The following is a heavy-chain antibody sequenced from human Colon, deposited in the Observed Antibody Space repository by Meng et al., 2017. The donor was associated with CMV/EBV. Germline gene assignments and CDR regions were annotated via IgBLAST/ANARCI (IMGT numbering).Heavy chain of an antibody. D-gene: IGHD6-6*01. V-gene: IGHV4-34*01. CDR1: GGSFSGYY. CDR2: INHSGST. CDR3: ARKTRPRSNWFDP. J-gene: IGHJ5*02. Sequence: GSLRLFCAVYGGSFSGYYWSWIRQPPGKGLEWVGEINHSGSTNYNPSLKSRVTISVDTSKNQFSLKLSSVTAADTAVYYCARKTRPRSNWFDPWGQGTLVTVSS.